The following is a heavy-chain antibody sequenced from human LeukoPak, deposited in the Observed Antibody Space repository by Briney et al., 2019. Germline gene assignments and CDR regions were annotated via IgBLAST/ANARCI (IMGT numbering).Heavy chain of an antibody. J-gene: IGHJ4*02. V-gene: IGHV3-33*01. Sequence: TGGSLRLSCAASGFSLSNYSMHWVRQTPGKGLEWVAVIWYDGSNEYYSEFVKGRFAISRDTSRNTLYLQMNIVRAEDTAVYFYSRDPGLRLDSWGQGTLVTVS. CDR2: IWYDGSNE. CDR3: SRDPGLRLDS. D-gene: IGHD3-3*01. CDR1: GFSLSNYS.